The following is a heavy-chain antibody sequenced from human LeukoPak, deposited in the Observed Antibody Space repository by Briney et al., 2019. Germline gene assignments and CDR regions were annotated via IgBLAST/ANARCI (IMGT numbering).Heavy chain of an antibody. Sequence: GGSLRLSCAASGFTVSNNYMSWVRQAPGKGLEWVSLIYSGGSTYYADSVKGRFTISRDNSRNTLYLQMNSLRAEDTAVYYCATYSSLDYWGQGTLVTVSS. D-gene: IGHD3-22*01. CDR3: ATYSSLDY. CDR1: GFTVSNNY. V-gene: IGHV3-53*01. CDR2: IYSGGST. J-gene: IGHJ4*02.